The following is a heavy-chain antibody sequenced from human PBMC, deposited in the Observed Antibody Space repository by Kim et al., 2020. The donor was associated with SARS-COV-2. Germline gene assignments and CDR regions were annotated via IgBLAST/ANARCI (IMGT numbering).Heavy chain of an antibody. V-gene: IGHV4-39*01. CDR3: ARGGIQLWSPFDY. J-gene: IGHJ4*02. D-gene: IGHD5-18*01. Sequence: YNPSLKSRATRSVDTSKNQFSLKLSSVTAADTAVYYCARGGIQLWSPFDYWGQGTLVTVSS.